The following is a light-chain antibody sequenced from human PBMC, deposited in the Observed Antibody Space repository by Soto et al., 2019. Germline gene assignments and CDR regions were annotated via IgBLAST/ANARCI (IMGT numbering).Light chain of an antibody. J-gene: IGKJ1*01. CDR1: QTVSTY. V-gene: IGKV3-20*01. Sequence: ENVLTQSPGTLSLSPGERATLSCRASQTVSTYLAWYQQKPGQAPRLLVYGASSRATGVTDRFSGSGSGTDFTLTISRLEPEDFALYYCQQYHDSPLTFGQGTKVEIK. CDR3: QQYHDSPLT. CDR2: GAS.